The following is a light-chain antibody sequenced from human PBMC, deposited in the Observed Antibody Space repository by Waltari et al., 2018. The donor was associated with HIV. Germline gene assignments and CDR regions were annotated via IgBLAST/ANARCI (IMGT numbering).Light chain of an antibody. CDR2: GNS. Sequence: QSVLTQPPSVSGAPGQRVTISCTGSSSNIGAGYDVHWYPQLPGTAPKLLIYGNSNRPSGVPDRCSGYKSGTAASLAITGLQAEDEADYYCQSYDSGFGVFGGGTKLTVL. J-gene: IGLJ3*02. CDR3: QSYDSGFGV. CDR1: SSNIGAGYD. V-gene: IGLV1-40*01.